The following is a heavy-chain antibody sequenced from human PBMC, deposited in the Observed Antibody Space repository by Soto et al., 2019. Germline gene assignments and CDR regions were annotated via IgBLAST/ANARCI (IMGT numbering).Heavy chain of an antibody. Sequence: QITLKESGPTLVKPTQTLTLTCTFSGFSLSTSGVGVGWIRQPPGKALEWLALIYWDDDKRYSPSLKSRLTTTNDTSKNQGVLTMPNMHPVDTATYYCAHRLATGYSSGGHLDYWGQGTLVTVSS. CDR1: GFSLSTSGVG. J-gene: IGHJ4*02. CDR3: AHRLATGYSSGGHLDY. V-gene: IGHV2-5*02. CDR2: IYWDDDK. D-gene: IGHD6-19*01.